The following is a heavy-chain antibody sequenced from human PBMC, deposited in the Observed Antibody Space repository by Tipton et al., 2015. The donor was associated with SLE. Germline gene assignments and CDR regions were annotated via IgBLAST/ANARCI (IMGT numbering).Heavy chain of an antibody. J-gene: IGHJ3*02. CDR2: IYPGDSDT. D-gene: IGHD3-16*02. V-gene: IGHV5-51*03. CDR3: ATWLYRYGSATPNDAFDI. CDR1: GYSFSSYW. Sequence: VQLVQSGAEVKKPGESLKISCKGSGYSFSSYWIGWVRQMPGKGLEWMGIIYPGDSDTRYSPSFQGQVTISADKSITPAYLQWSSLEASDTAMYYCATWLYRYGSATPNDAFDIWGQGTMVTVSS.